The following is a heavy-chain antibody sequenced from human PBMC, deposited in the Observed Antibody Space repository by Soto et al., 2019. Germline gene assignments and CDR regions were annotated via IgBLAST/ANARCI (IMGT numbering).Heavy chain of an antibody. CDR1: GYTFTNYF. V-gene: IGHV1-46*01. CDR3: VREYGGSRVFDY. CDR2: INPRADST. D-gene: IGHD1-26*01. Sequence: QVQLVQSGAEVNKPGASVKVSCKTSGYTFTNYFIHWVRQAPGQGLEWMGIINPRADSTNYAQKFQGRVTVTRDTSTSTVYMELRSLRSEDTAVYFCVREYGGSRVFDYWGQGTLVTVSS. J-gene: IGHJ4*02.